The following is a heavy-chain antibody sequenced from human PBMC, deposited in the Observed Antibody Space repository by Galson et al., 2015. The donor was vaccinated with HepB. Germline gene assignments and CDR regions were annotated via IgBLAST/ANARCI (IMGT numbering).Heavy chain of an antibody. J-gene: IGHJ4*02. CDR3: ARVSKVMGFWTHYRVPDY. CDR1: GYTFTSYA. D-gene: IGHD3/OR15-3a*01. CDR2: INTNTGNP. Sequence: SVKVSCKASGYTFTSYAMHWVRQAPGQGLEWMGWINTNTGNPTYAQGFTGRFVFSLDTSVSTAYLQISSLKAEDTAVYYCARVSKVMGFWTHYRVPDYWGQGTLVTVSS. V-gene: IGHV7-4-1*02.